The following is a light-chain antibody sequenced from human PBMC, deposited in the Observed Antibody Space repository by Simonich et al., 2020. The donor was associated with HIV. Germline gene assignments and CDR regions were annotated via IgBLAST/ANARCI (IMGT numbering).Light chain of an antibody. CDR3: QQYNNWPPRP. Sequence: EIVLTQSPATLSVSPGERATLSCRASQSVSSNLAGNQQKTGQAPRLLIYGASTRATGIPARFSGSGSGTEFTLTISSLQSEDFAVYYCQQYNNWPPRPFGQGTKLEIK. CDR2: GAS. V-gene: IGKV3-15*01. CDR1: QSVSSN. J-gene: IGKJ2*01.